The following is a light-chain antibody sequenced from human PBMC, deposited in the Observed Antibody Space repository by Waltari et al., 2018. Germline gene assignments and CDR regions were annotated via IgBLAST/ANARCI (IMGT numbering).Light chain of an antibody. Sequence: QSALTQPASVSGSPGQSITISCTGTSSDVGYSNYVSWYQQHPGKAPKLMIYDVSKRPSGVSNRFSGSKSGNTASLTISGLQAEDEADYYCSSYTSSSTYVFATGTKVTVL. CDR2: DVS. CDR1: SSDVGYSNY. CDR3: SSYTSSSTYV. V-gene: IGLV2-14*01. J-gene: IGLJ1*01.